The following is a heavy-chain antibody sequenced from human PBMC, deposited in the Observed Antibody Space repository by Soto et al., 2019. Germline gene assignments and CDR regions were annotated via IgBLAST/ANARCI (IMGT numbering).Heavy chain of an antibody. D-gene: IGHD6-19*01. J-gene: IGHJ6*02. CDR2: VIPTQGTT. CDR1: GDTFIGYS. V-gene: IGHV1-69*01. CDR3: VIDRLIVAVSVGRMDV. Sequence: QVQLVQSGAEVKKPGTSVRVSCKASGDTFIGYSISWVRQAPGQGLEWMGWVIPTQGTTKYAQRFQGRVTMSVDQFASTTYMELSSLRPEDTALYYCVIDRLIVAVSVGRMDVWGQGTTVTVSS.